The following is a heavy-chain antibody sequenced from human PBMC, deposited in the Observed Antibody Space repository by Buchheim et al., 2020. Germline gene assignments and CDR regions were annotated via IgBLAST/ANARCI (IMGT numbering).Heavy chain of an antibody. D-gene: IGHD3-10*01. CDR1: GFTFSNYA. V-gene: IGHV3-30*04. Sequence: QVQLVESGGGVVQPGRSLRLSCAASGFTFSNYAMHWVRQAPGKGLEWVAVISYDESNKQYADSVKGRFTISRDNSKNTLYLHMNSLRAEDTAVYYCARDRTLRGIIWYFDYWGQGTL. CDR3: ARDRTLRGIIWYFDY. J-gene: IGHJ4*02. CDR2: ISYDESNK.